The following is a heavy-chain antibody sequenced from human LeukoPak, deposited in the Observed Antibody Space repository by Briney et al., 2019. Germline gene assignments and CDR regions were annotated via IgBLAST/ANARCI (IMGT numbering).Heavy chain of an antibody. J-gene: IGHJ5*02. CDR3: AKDYYDSSEGWFDP. D-gene: IGHD3-22*01. V-gene: IGHV4-4*07. Sequence: SVTLSLTCSVSGGAIIPFYWNWIRQPAGKGLEWIGRIYSSGSTKYNPSLKSRVTMSVDTSKNQFSLKLSSVTAAGTAVYYCAKDYYDSSEGWFDPWGQGTLVTVSS. CDR1: GGAIIPFY. CDR2: IYSSGST.